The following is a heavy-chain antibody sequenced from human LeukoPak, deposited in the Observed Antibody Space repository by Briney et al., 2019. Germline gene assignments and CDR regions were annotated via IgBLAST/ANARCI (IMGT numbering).Heavy chain of an antibody. Sequence: GGSLRLSCAASGFTFSSYAMSWVRQAPGTGLEWVSAVGAGGSDTHYADSVQGRFTISRDNSKGTLYLQMNSLRADDTAVYYCAKAPSGSWAFDIWGHGTMVTVSS. CDR2: VGAGGSDT. V-gene: IGHV3-23*01. D-gene: IGHD6-25*01. J-gene: IGHJ3*02. CDR3: AKAPSGSWAFDI. CDR1: GFTFSSYA.